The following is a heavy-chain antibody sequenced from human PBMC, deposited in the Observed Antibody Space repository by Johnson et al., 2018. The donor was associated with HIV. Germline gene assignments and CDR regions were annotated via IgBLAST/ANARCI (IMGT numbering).Heavy chain of an antibody. CDR2: IHNDGSST. Sequence: VLLVESGGGLIQPGGSLRLSCAASGFTVSSNYMSWVRQAPGKGLVWVSRIHNDGSSTTYADSVKGRFTISRYNATNTLYLQMNSLRVEDTGVYYCATVRQLGRCDGFDIWGQWTIVTVSS. CDR3: ATVRQLGRCDGFDI. D-gene: IGHD6-6*01. J-gene: IGHJ3*02. V-gene: IGHV3-66*03. CDR1: GFTVSSNY.